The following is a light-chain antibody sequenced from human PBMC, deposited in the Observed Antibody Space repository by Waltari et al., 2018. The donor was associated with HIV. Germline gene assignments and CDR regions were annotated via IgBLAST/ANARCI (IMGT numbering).Light chain of an antibody. Sequence: QSVLTQPPSVSAAPGQKVTISCPGSSYNIGNSYVSWYQQLPGTAPKLLIYDNNKRPSGIPDRFSGSKSGTSATLGITGLQTGDEADYYCATWDSSLITFFGGGTKLTVL. CDR1: SYNIGNSY. V-gene: IGLV1-51*01. CDR3: ATWDSSLITF. J-gene: IGLJ2*01. CDR2: DNN.